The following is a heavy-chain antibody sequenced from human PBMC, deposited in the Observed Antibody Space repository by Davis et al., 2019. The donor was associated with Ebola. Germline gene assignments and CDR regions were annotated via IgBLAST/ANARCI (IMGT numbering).Heavy chain of an antibody. D-gene: IGHD3-10*01. CDR2: INAGNGNT. V-gene: IGHV1-3*01. Sequence: ASVKVSCKASGYTFTSYAMHWVRQAPGQRLEWMGWINAGNGNTKYSQKFQGRVTITRDTSASTAYMELRSLRSEDTAVYYCARGALWYYFDYWGQGTLVTVSS. CDR3: ARGALWYYFDY. CDR1: GYTFTSYA. J-gene: IGHJ4*02.